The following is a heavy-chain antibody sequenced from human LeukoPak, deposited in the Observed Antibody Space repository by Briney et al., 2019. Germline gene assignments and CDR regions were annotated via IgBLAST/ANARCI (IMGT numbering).Heavy chain of an antibody. CDR2: FDPEDGET. D-gene: IGHD3-22*01. CDR3: ASAHAPLITMIVGVGIAAFDI. Sequence: VASVKVSCKVSGYTLTELSMHWVRQAPGKGLEWMGGFDPEDGETIYAQKFQGRVTMTEDTSTDTAYMELSSLRSEDTAVYYCASAHAPLITMIVGVGIAAFDIWGQGTMVTVSS. V-gene: IGHV1-24*01. J-gene: IGHJ3*02. CDR1: GYTLTELS.